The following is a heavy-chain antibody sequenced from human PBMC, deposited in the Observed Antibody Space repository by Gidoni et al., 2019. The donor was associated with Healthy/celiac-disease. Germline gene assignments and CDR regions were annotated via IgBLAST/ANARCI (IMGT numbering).Heavy chain of an antibody. J-gene: IGHJ4*02. Sequence: EVQLLESGGGLVQPGGSLRLSCAASGFTFSSYAMSWVRQAPGKGLEWVSAISGSGGSTYYADSVKGRFTISRDNSKNTLYLQMNSLRAEDTAVYYCAKAWYYYDSSGYPSDYWGQGTLVTVSS. V-gene: IGHV3-23*01. D-gene: IGHD3-22*01. CDR1: GFTFSSYA. CDR3: AKAWYYYDSSGYPSDY. CDR2: ISGSGGST.